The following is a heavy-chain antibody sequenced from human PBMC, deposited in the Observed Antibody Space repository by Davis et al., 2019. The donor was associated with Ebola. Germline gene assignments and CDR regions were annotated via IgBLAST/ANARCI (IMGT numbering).Heavy chain of an antibody. Sequence: PGGSLRLSCAASGFSFSEYFMSWIRQAPGKGLEWLSYISSSGSAIYYADSVKGRFTMSRDNAKNSPYLQMNSLRGEDTAVYYCAKDSHPGLGGSYSSPDYWGQGTLVTVSS. J-gene: IGHJ4*02. CDR2: ISSSGSAI. D-gene: IGHD1-26*01. V-gene: IGHV3-11*04. CDR1: GFSFSEYF. CDR3: AKDSHPGLGGSYSSPDY.